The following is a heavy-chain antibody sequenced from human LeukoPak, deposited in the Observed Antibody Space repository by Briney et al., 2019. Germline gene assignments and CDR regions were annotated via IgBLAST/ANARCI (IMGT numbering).Heavy chain of an antibody. CDR3: ARGAGIVGSTTPFDY. D-gene: IGHD1-26*01. CDR2: IDTDETT. J-gene: IGHJ4*02. Sequence: PGGSLRLSCAASGFTFSNYWMHWVRQTPGKGLVWVSRIDTDETTGFAASVKGRFTISRDNAKNTLYLQMDSLRAEDTAVYYCARGAGIVGSTTPFDYWGQGALVTVSS. CDR1: GFTFSNYW. V-gene: IGHV3-74*01.